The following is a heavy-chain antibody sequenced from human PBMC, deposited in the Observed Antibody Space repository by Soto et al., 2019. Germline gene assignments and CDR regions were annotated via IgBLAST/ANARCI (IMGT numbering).Heavy chain of an antibody. CDR1: GDSVSDNTAA. CDR3: ARDGGIALTTFDF. CDR2: TYYRSRWYN. Sequence: QVQLQQSGPGLVKPSQTLSLTCAISGDSVSDNTAAWNWIRQSPSRGLEWLGRTYYRSRWYNDYAISVRSRXIXNXDSXKNQFSLQLNSVTPEDTAVYYCARDGGIALTTFDFWGQGSLVTVSS. J-gene: IGHJ4*02. V-gene: IGHV6-1*01. D-gene: IGHD4-17*01.